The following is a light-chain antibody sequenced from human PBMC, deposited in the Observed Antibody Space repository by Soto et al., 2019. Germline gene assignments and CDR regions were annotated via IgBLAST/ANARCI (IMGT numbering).Light chain of an antibody. V-gene: IGKV1-5*01. CDR3: QQYNGYSRT. CDR2: DVS. J-gene: IGKJ1*01. Sequence: IQMTQSPSSVSASVGDRVTITCQASRDISTWVAWYQQKPGKAPNLLISDVSSLERGVPSRFSGSGSGTEFTLTIRSLQPDDFATYYCQQYNGYSRTFGQGTKVDIK. CDR1: RDISTW.